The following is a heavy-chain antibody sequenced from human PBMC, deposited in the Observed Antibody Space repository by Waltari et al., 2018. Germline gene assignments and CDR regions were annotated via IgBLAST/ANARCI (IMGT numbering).Heavy chain of an antibody. J-gene: IGHJ4*02. CDR2: IYYSGST. CDR3: ARRLRSGWYVADYYFDY. Sequence: QLQLQESGPGLVKPSETLSLTCTVSGGSISSSSYYWGWIRQPPGKGLEWIGSIYYSGSTYHTPSLKSRGTISVDTSKNQFSLKLSSVTAADTAVYYCARRLRSGWYVADYYFDYWGQGTLVTVSS. CDR1: GGSISSSSYY. D-gene: IGHD6-19*01. V-gene: IGHV4-39*01.